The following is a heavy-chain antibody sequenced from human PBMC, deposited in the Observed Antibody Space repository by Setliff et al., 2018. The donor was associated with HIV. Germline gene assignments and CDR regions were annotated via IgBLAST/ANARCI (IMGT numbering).Heavy chain of an antibody. CDR2: FYSSDII. D-gene: IGHD1-7*01. CDR1: GGSISDGGYY. CDR3: ARDLGGRAPMRNYFDP. Sequence: SETLSLTCTVSGGSISDGGYYWSWIRQPAGKGLEWIGRFYSSDIIDYNPSLKSRVTISIDTSKNQFSLKLSSVTAADAAIYYCARDLGGRAPMRNYFDPWGQGTLVTVSS. V-gene: IGHV4-61*02. J-gene: IGHJ5*02.